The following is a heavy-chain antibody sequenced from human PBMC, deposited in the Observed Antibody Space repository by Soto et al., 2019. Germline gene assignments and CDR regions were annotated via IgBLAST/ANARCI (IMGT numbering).Heavy chain of an antibody. V-gene: IGHV4-30-4*01. CDR2: IHYSGST. CDR1: GGCMSSGDYS. CDR3: ARSRYSGSYFFDY. J-gene: IGHJ4*02. D-gene: IGHD1-26*01. Sequence: ALSLTFTGSGGCMSSGDYSWSWIRQPPGKGLEWIACIHYSGSTYYNPSLKSRVTISVDTSKNQFSLKLSSVTAADTAVYSWARSRYSGSYFFDYWGQGILVTGSS.